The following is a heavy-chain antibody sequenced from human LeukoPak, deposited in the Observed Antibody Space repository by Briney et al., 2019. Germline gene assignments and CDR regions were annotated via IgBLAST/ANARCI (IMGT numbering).Heavy chain of an antibody. V-gene: IGHV1-2*04. D-gene: IGHD3-10*01. J-gene: IGHJ6*02. CDR2: INPNSGGT. Sequence: ASVKVSCKASGYTFTGYYMHWVRQAPGQGLEWMGRINPNSGGTNYAQKFQGWVTMTRDTSISTAYMELSRLRSDDTAVYYCARDKGDGSGSYTYYGMDVWGQGTTVTVSS. CDR3: ARDKGDGSGSYTYYGMDV. CDR1: GYTFTGYY.